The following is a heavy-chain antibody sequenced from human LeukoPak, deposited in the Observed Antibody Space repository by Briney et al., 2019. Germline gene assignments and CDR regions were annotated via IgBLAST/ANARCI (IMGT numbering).Heavy chain of an antibody. D-gene: IGHD6-19*01. CDR1: GFTFDDYA. J-gene: IGHJ4*02. V-gene: IGHV3-43*02. CDR2: ISGDGGST. CDR3: AQSYEAVAGNFDY. Sequence: GESLRLSCAASGFTFDDYAMHWVRQAPGKGLEWVSLISGDGGSTYYADSVKGRFTISRDNSKNSLYLQMNSLRTEDTALYYCAQSYEAVAGNFDYWGQGTLVTVSS.